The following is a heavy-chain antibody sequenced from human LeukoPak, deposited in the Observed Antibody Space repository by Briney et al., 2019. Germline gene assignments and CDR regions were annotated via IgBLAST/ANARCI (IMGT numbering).Heavy chain of an antibody. D-gene: IGHD3-22*01. Sequence: GESLKISCKASGYSLINHWIAWVRQMPGKGLDWMGIIYPGNADATYSPSFQGQVTISADKSTTTVYLQWSSLKASDTAMYYCARQGSYDNSGYSFDYWGQGTLVTVSS. J-gene: IGHJ4*02. V-gene: IGHV5-51*01. CDR1: GYSLINHW. CDR2: IYPGNADA. CDR3: ARQGSYDNSGYSFDY.